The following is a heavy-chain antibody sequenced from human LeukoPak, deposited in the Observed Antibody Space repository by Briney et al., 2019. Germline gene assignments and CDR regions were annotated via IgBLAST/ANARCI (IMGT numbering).Heavy chain of an antibody. J-gene: IGHJ1*01. CDR2: ISYDGSNK. V-gene: IGHV3-30-3*01. Sequence: GRSLRLSCAASGFTFSSYAMHWVRQAPGKGLEWVAVISYDGSNKYYADSVKGRFTISRDNSKNTLYLQMNSLRAEDTAVYYCARDGYSSSWPEYFQHWGQGTLVTVSS. D-gene: IGHD6-13*01. CDR3: ARDGYSSSWPEYFQH. CDR1: GFTFSSYA.